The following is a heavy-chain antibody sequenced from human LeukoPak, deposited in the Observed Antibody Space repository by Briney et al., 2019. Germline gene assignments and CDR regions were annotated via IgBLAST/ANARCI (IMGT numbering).Heavy chain of an antibody. J-gene: IGHJ6*03. V-gene: IGHV4-59*08. CDR1: GGSISSYY. Sequence: SETLSLTCTVSGGSISSYYWSWIRQPPGKGLEWIGYIYYSGSTNYNPSLKSRVTISVDTSKNQFSLKLSSVTAADTAVYYCARRVVWNYYYCYMDVWGKGTTVTVSS. CDR3: ARRVVWNYYYCYMDV. D-gene: IGHD2-15*01. CDR2: IYYSGST.